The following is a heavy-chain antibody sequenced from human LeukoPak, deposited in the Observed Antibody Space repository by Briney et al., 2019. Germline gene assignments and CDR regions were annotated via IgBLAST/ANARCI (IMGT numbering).Heavy chain of an antibody. D-gene: IGHD5-12*01. Sequence: GGSLRLSCAASGFTFSSYGMSWVRQAPGKGLGWVSAISGSGGSTYYADSVKGRFTISRDNSKNTLYLQMNSLRAEDTAVYYCAKSDQLNYSGYDFGIGYWGQGTLVTVSS. CDR3: AKSDQLNYSGYDFGIGY. CDR2: ISGSGGST. V-gene: IGHV3-23*01. J-gene: IGHJ4*02. CDR1: GFTFSSYG.